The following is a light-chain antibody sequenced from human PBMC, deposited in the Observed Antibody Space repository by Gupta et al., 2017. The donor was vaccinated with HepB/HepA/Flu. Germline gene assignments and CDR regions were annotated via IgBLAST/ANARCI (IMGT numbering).Light chain of an antibody. Sequence: SALTQPRLVSGPPGQSVTISCTGTSSDVGGYNYVSWYQQHPGKSHKLMIYDVSKRPSGVPDRFSGSKSGNTASLTISGLQAEEDADYYCCSYAGSDTLVFGGGTKLTVL. J-gene: IGLJ2*01. V-gene: IGLV2-11*01. CDR1: SSDVGGYNY. CDR3: CSYAGSDTLV. CDR2: DVS.